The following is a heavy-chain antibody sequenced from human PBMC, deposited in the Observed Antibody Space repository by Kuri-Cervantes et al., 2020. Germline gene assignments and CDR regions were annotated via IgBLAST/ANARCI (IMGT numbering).Heavy chain of an antibody. V-gene: IGHV3-7*03. J-gene: IGHJ4*02. CDR3: TRAIGLLAYRGGDCLGPFDY. CDR1: GFTFSSYW. Sequence: GESLKISCAASGFTFSSYWMSWVRQAPGKGLEWVANIKQDGSEKYYAGSVKGRFTIPRDNTKNSLYLQMNSLRAEDTAVYYCTRAIGLLAYRGGDCLGPFDYWGQGTLVTVSS. CDR2: IKQDGSEK. D-gene: IGHD2-21*02.